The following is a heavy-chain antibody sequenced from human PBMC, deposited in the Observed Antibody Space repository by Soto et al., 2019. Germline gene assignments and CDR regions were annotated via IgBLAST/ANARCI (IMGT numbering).Heavy chain of an antibody. J-gene: IGHJ6*02. D-gene: IGHD4-4*01. CDR2: IYPGDSDT. CDR3: ARTVTPLLEFYGMDV. CDR1: GYSFTSYW. Sequence: SGESLRISCKGSGYSFTSYWIGWVRQMPGKGLELMGIIYPGDSDTRYSPSFQGQVTISADKSISTAYLQWSSLKASDTAMYYCARTVTPLLEFYGMDVWGQGTTVTVSS. V-gene: IGHV5-51*01.